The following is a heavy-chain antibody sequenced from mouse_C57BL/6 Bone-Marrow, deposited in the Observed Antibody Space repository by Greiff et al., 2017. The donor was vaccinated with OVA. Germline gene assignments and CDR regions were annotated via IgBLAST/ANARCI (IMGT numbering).Heavy chain of an antibody. V-gene: IGHV14-4*01. CDR2: IDPENGDT. CDR3: TTWGTKVVGDYAMDY. J-gene: IGHJ4*01. Sequence: EVQLQQSGAELVRPGASVKLSCTASGFNIKDDYMHWVKQRPEQGLEWIGWIDPENGDTEYASKFQGKATITADTSSNTAYLQLSSLTSEDTAVYYCTTWGTKVVGDYAMDYWGQGTSVTVSS. CDR1: GFNIKDDY. D-gene: IGHD1-1*01.